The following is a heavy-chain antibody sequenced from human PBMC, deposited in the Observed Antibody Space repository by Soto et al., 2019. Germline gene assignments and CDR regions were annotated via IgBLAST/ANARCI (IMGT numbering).Heavy chain of an antibody. V-gene: IGHV1-18*01. CDR1: GYTFTNYA. J-gene: IGHJ4*02. CDR2: ISAYNGNT. Sequence: QVQLVQSGAEVKKPGASVKVSCKASGYTFTNYAFSWVRQAPEQGLEWMGWISAYNGNTNYPQKLQGRVTMTTETSTSTAYMELRSLRSDDTAVYYCARDLAAAGPFDCWGQGTLVTVSS. D-gene: IGHD6-13*01. CDR3: ARDLAAAGPFDC.